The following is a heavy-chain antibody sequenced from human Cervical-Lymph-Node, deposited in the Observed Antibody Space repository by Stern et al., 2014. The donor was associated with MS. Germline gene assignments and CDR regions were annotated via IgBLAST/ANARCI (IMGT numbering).Heavy chain of an antibody. J-gene: IGHJ6*02. Sequence: VQLVQSGGGLVKHGGSLRLSCAASGFTFSNAWMSWVRQAPGKGLEWVGRIKSKTDGGTTDYAAPVKGRFTISRDDSKNTLYLQMNSLKTEDTAVYYCTPDYHYYGMDVWGQGTTVTVSS. CDR3: TPDYHYYGMDV. V-gene: IGHV3-15*01. CDR1: GFTFSNAW. CDR2: IKSKTDGGTT.